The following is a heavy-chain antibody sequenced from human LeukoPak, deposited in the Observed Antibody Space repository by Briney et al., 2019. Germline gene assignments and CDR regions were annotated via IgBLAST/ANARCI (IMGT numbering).Heavy chain of an antibody. CDR1: GDSFSSVTDY. V-gene: IGHV4-39*07. CDR2: GDYSGGT. D-gene: IGHD6-19*01. Sequence: SETLSLTCTVSGDSFSSVTDYWAWIRQPPGKGLEWIASGDYSGGTYYNPSLESRVAISADMSKNQFSLKLTSVTGADTAVYYCAGERGEEYSSGWYKRNYFDNWGQGTRVTVSS. CDR3: AGERGEEYSSGWYKRNYFDN. J-gene: IGHJ4*02.